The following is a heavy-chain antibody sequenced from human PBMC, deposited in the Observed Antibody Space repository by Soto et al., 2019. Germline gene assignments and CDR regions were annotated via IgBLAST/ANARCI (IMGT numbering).Heavy chain of an antibody. J-gene: IGHJ6*02. CDR3: ARDYGVTPGSQHYYYYGMDV. V-gene: IGHV3-33*01. CDR1: GFTFSSYG. D-gene: IGHD2-8*01. Sequence: PGGSLRLSCAASGFTFSSYGMHWVRQAPGKGLEWVAVIWYDGSNKYYADSVKGRFTISRDNSKNTLYLQMNSLRAEDTAVYYCARDYGVTPGSQHYYYYGMDVWGQGTTVTVSS. CDR2: IWYDGSNK.